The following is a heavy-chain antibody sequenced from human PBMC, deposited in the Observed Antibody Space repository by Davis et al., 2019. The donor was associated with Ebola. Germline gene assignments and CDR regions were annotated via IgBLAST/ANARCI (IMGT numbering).Heavy chain of an antibody. J-gene: IGHJ6*02. D-gene: IGHD6-19*01. CDR3: ARQVYSSGWYGFGYYGMDV. Sequence: MPSETLSLTCAVYGGSFSGYYWSWIRQPPGKGLEWIGSIYYSGSTYYNPSLKSRVTISVDTSKNQFSLKLSSVTAADTAVYYCARQVYSSGWYGFGYYGMDVWGQGTTVTVSS. CDR2: IYYSGST. V-gene: IGHV4-34*01. CDR1: GGSFSGYY.